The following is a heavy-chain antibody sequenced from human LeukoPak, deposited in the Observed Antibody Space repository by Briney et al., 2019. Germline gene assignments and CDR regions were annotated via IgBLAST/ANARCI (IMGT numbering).Heavy chain of an antibody. V-gene: IGHV3-11*01. Sequence: GGSLRLSCAASGFTFSDYYMSWIRQARGKGLEWVSYISSSGSTIYYADSVKGRFTISRDNAKNSLYLQMNSLRAEDTAVYYCARDRRYCSGGSCYSNYYYYYGMDVWGQGTTVTVSS. CDR2: ISSSGSTI. CDR1: GFTFSDYY. D-gene: IGHD2-15*01. J-gene: IGHJ6*02. CDR3: ARDRRYCSGGSCYSNYYYYYGMDV.